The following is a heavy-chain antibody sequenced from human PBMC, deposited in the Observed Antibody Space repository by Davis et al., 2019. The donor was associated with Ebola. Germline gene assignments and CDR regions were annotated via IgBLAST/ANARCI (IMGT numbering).Heavy chain of an antibody. CDR2: IYYSGTT. CDR3: ARGHYGSHFDF. Sequence: SETLSLTCSVSGGSISSYYWSWIRRPPGKGLEWIGYIYYSGTTNYNPSLKSRVTLSVDTSKNQFSLNLTSVTAADTAVYYCARGHYGSHFDFWGQGTLVTVSS. CDR1: GGSISSYY. D-gene: IGHD3-10*01. J-gene: IGHJ4*02. V-gene: IGHV4-59*01.